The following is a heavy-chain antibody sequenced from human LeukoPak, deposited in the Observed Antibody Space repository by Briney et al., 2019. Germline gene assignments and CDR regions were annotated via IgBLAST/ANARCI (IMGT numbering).Heavy chain of an antibody. Sequence: ASVKVSCKASGYTFTGYYVHWVRQAPGQGLEWMGRINPNSGGTNYAQKFQGRVTMTRDTSISTAYMELSSLRAEDTAVYYCARDHCSSTSCLIAALAPGGDYWGQGTLVTVSS. CDR2: INPNSGGT. CDR1: GYTFTGYY. CDR3: ARDHCSSTSCLIAALAPGGDY. J-gene: IGHJ4*02. V-gene: IGHV1-2*06. D-gene: IGHD2-2*01.